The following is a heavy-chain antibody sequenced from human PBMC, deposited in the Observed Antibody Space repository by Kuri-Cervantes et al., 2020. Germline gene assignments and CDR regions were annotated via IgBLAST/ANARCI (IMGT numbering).Heavy chain of an antibody. CDR2: IIPIFGTA. CDR1: GGTFSSYA. Sequence: SVKVSCKASGGTFSSYAISWVRQAPGQGLEWMGGIIPIFGTANYAQKFQGRVTITTDESTSTAYMELSSLRSEDTAVYYCARGGLRFLQWLARDDAFDIWGQGTMVTVSS. CDR3: ARGGLRFLQWLARDDAFDI. V-gene: IGHV1-69*05. D-gene: IGHD3-3*01. J-gene: IGHJ3*02.